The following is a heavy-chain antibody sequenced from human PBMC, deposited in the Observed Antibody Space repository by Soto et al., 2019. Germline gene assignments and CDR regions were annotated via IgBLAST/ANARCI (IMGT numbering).Heavy chain of an antibody. Sequence: EVQLVESGGGVVQPGASLRLFCTASGFTFSTYWMHWVRQAPGKGLVWLSRLKGDGSMTDYADSVKGRFTISRDNAENTLYLQMNGLRAEDTAIYYCARGGLYAYYQDNWGQGTLVTVSS. CDR1: GFTFSTYW. D-gene: IGHD3-16*01. V-gene: IGHV3-74*01. J-gene: IGHJ4*02. CDR2: LKGDGSMT. CDR3: ARGGLYAYYQDN.